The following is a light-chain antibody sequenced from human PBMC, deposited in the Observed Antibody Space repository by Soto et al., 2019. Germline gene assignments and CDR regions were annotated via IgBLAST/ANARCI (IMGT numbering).Light chain of an antibody. J-gene: IGLJ3*02. V-gene: IGLV2-23*01. CDR1: NNDVANYNL. CDR3: FSYAGSRSWV. CDR2: EGS. Sequence: QSALTQPASVSGSPGQSITISCTGTNNDVANYNLVSWYQQHPGKAPKLRIYEGSKRPSGVSNRFSGSKSANTASLTISGLPAEDGADYYCFSYAGSRSWVFGGGTKLTVL.